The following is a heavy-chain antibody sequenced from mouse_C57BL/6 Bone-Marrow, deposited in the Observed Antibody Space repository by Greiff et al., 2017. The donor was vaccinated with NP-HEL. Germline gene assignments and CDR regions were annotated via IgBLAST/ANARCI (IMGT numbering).Heavy chain of an antibody. CDR1: GYSITSGYY. D-gene: IGHD1-1*01. CDR2: ISYDGSN. Sequence: EVQLQESGPGLVKPSQSLSLTCSVTGYSITSGYYWNWIRQFPGNKLEWMGYISYDGSNNYNPSLKNRISITRDPSKNQFFLKLNSVTTEDTATYYCAREGYYGSSFDYWGQGTTLTVSS. V-gene: IGHV3-6*01. J-gene: IGHJ2*01. CDR3: AREGYYGSSFDY.